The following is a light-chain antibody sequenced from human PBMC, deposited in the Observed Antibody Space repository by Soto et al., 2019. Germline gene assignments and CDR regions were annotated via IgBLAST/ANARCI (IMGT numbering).Light chain of an antibody. CDR1: QSVSSN. Sequence: EIVMTQSPATLSVSPGERVTLSCRASQSVSSNLAWYQQKSGQAPRLLIYSASRRATGIPDRFTGSGSGTDFTLTINRVEPEDFAVYFCQQYAGSPRTFGQGTKVDIK. V-gene: IGKV3-20*01. CDR2: SAS. J-gene: IGKJ1*01. CDR3: QQYAGSPRT.